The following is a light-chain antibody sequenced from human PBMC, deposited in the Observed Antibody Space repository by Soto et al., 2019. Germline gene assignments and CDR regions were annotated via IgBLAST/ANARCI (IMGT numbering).Light chain of an antibody. CDR3: QHRNNRPFS. CDR1: QSVNNY. V-gene: IGKV3-11*01. CDR2: DAS. Sequence: EIVMTQSPGTLSVSPGERATLSCRASQSVNNYLAWYQQRPGQAPRLLIYDASNRATGIPARFSGSGSGTDFTLTISSLEPEDFAVYYCQHRNNRPFSFGPGTKVDIK. J-gene: IGKJ3*01.